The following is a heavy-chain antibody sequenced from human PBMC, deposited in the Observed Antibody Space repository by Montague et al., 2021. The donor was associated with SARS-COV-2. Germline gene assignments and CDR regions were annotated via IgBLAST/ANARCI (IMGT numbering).Heavy chain of an antibody. Sequence: SETLSLTCTVSGGSISSGSYYWGWIRQPPGKGLEWIGSIYYSGNTYYNPSLKSRVTISVDTSKNQFSLKLSSVTAADTAVYYCARVWRPQLVVVAGIDVWGQGTTVTVSS. CDR2: IYYSGNT. J-gene: IGHJ6*02. CDR3: ARVWRPQLVVVAGIDV. V-gene: IGHV4-39*07. D-gene: IGHD6-13*01. CDR1: GGSISSGSYY.